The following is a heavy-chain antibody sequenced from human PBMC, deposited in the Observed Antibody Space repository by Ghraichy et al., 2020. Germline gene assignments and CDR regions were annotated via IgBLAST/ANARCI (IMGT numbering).Heavy chain of an antibody. CDR3: AREGDSSGYSYYFDY. CDR1: GFTFSSYG. V-gene: IGHV3-33*01. Sequence: LSLTCAASGFTFSSYGMHWVRQAPGKGLEWVAVIWYDGSNKYYADSVKGRFTISRDNSKNTLYLQMNSLRAEDTAVYYCAREGDSSGYSYYFDYWGQGTLVTFPS. CDR2: IWYDGSNK. D-gene: IGHD3-22*01. J-gene: IGHJ4*02.